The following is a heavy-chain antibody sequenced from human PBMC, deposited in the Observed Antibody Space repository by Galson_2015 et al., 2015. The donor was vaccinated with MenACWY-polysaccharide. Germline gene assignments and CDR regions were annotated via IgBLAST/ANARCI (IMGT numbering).Heavy chain of an antibody. J-gene: IGHJ3*02. V-gene: IGHV3-74*01. CDR3: ARKSAIAVGWGAFDI. Sequence: SLRLSCAAPGLRISGHWMHWVRQVPGKGLVWVSRINSDASGTSYADSVKGRFTISRDNAKNTLYLQMNSLRAEDTALYYCARKSAIAVGWGAFDIWGQGTMVTVSS. CDR1: GLRISGHW. D-gene: IGHD6-19*01. CDR2: INSDASGT.